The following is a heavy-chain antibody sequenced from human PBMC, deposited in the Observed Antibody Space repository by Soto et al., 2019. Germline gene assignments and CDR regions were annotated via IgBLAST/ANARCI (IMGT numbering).Heavy chain of an antibody. V-gene: IGHV3-53*02. CDR1: GFTVSTNY. CDR2: IYSGGST. D-gene: IGHD6-13*01. J-gene: IGHJ4*02. Sequence: EVQLVETGGDLIQPGGSLRLSCAASGFTVSTNYMNWVRQAPGKGLEWVSVIYSGGSTYYADSVKGRFTISRDNSKNTLDLQMNSLRAEDTAVYYCARARGSSSWYAGIFDFWGQGTLVTVSS. CDR3: ARARGSSSWYAGIFDF.